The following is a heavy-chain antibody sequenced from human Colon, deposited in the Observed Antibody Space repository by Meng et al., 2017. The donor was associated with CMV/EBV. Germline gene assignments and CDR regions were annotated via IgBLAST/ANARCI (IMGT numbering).Heavy chain of an antibody. CDR2: INWNGGNP. J-gene: IGHJ6*02. V-gene: IGHV3-20*04. CDR1: GFTFDDYG. CDR3: ARDLPYLYGLDV. Sequence: GESLKISCVASGFTFDDYGMSWVRQPPTRGLEWVSNINWNGGNPGYGDSVKGRFTIYRDNANNCLYLEMNDLRAEDTAVYYCARDLPYLYGLDVWGQGTTVTVSS. D-gene: IGHD2-2*01.